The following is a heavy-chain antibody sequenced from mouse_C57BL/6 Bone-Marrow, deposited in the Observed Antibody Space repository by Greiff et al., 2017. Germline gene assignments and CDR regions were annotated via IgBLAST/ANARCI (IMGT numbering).Heavy chain of an antibody. V-gene: IGHV1-78*01. CDR3: AREIYGSSYDAMDY. CDR1: GYTFTDHT. J-gene: IGHJ4*01. Sequence: VQLQESDAELVKPGASVKISCTVSGYTFTDHTIHWMKQRPEQGLEWIGYIYPRDGSTKYHEKFKGKATLTADKSSSTAYMQLNRLTSEDSAVYVCAREIYGSSYDAMDYWGQGTSLTVSS. CDR2: IYPRDGST. D-gene: IGHD1-1*01.